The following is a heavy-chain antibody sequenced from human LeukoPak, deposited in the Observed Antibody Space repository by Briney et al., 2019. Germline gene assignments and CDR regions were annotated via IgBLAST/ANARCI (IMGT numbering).Heavy chain of an antibody. V-gene: IGHV6-1*01. J-gene: IGHJ5*01. D-gene: IGHD3-3*01. CDR1: GDSVSSNTAA. Sequence: SPTLSLTCAISGDSVSSNTAAWYWIRQSPSRGLEWLGRTYYRSKWTYEYAESVRSRITINVDTSKNQFSLHLNSVTPEDTAVYYCARDPSDDQGFDCWGQGTLVTVSS. CDR3: ARDPSDDQGFDC. CDR2: TYYRSKWTY.